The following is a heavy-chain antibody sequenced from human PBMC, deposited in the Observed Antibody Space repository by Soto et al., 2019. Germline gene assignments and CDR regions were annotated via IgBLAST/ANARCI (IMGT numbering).Heavy chain of an antibody. CDR1: GFTFSDYW. D-gene: IGHD2-21*01. CDR3: ASWGHIVPVSPTDFDH. J-gene: IGHJ4*02. V-gene: IGHV3-7*01. CDR2: IKKDGGGE. Sequence: PGGSLRLSCAGSGFTFSDYWMNWVRQAPGKGLEWVANIKKDGGGELYVDSVKGRFTISRDNAKNSLFLQMNSLRAEDTAMYYCASWGHIVPVSPTDFDHWGEGTLVTVSS.